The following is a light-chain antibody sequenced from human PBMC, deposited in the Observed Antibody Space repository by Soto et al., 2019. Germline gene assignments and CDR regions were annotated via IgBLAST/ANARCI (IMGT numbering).Light chain of an antibody. CDR3: TSYVGSNIWV. Sequence: QSALTQPPSASGSPGQSVTISCTGTSSDVGAYKYVSWYQQYPGKAPKLMIYEVSKRPSGVPDRFSGSKSGNTASLTVSGLQAEDEGDYYRTSYVGSNIWVFGGGTKVTVL. CDR1: SSDVGAYKY. V-gene: IGLV2-8*01. CDR2: EVS. J-gene: IGLJ3*02.